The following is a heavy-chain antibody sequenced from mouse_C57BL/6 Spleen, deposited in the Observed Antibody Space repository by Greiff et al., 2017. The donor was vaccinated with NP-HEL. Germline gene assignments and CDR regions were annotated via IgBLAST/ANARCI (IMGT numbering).Heavy chain of an antibody. V-gene: IGHV1-61*01. CDR3: ARYYYGSSIYAMDY. CDR2: IYPSDSET. J-gene: IGHJ4*01. CDR1: GYTFTSYW. Sequence: QVQLQQPGAELVRPGSSVKLSCKASGYTFTSYWMDWVKLRPGQGLEWIGNIYPSDSETHYNQKFKDKATLTVDKSSSTAYMQLSSLTSEDSAVYYCARYYYGSSIYAMDYWGQGTSVTVSS. D-gene: IGHD1-1*01.